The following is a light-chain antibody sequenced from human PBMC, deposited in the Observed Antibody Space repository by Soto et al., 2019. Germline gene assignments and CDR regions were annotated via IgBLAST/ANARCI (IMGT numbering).Light chain of an antibody. CDR2: DAS. V-gene: IGKV1-5*01. Sequence: DTHMTQSPSTLSASFQDRVTISCRASQNIFTYLAWYQQKPGKAPKLLIFDASTLQSGVPPRFSGSGSGTEFTLTISSLQPDDFATYYCQHYTLYSASFGPGTKVDI. CDR3: QHYTLYSAS. CDR1: QNIFTY. J-gene: IGKJ3*01.